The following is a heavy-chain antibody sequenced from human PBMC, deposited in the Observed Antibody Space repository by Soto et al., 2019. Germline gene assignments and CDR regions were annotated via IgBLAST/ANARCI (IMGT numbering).Heavy chain of an antibody. D-gene: IGHD6-19*01. CDR3: ARSSGWYGGKYYYYGMDV. CDR1: GYSFTSYW. Sequence: GESLKISCKGSGYSFTSYWIGWVRQMPGKGLEWMGIIYPGDSDTRYSPSFQGQVTISADKSISTAYLQWSSLKASDTAMYYCARSSGWYGGKYYYYGMDVWGQGTTVTVYS. J-gene: IGHJ6*02. CDR2: IYPGDSDT. V-gene: IGHV5-51*01.